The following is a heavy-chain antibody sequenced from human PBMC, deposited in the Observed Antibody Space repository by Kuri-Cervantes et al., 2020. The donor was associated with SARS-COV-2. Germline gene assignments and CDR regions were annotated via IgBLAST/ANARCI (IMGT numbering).Heavy chain of an antibody. CDR3: TREDDYIDLERGFDS. CDR1: GFTFGDFA. V-gene: IGHV3-49*03. J-gene: IGHJ4*02. Sequence: GESPKIPFIGPGFTFGDFAMRWFRQAPGKGLEWVGFIRSKAHGGRTEYAASVKGRFTISRDDYKSIASLQMNSLKPEDTAVYYCTREDDYIDLERGFDSWGQGTLVTVSS. D-gene: IGHD4-17*01. CDR2: IRSKAHGGRT.